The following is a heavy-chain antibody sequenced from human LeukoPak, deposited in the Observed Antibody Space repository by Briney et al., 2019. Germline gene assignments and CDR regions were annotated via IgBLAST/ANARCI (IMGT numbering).Heavy chain of an antibody. CDR1: GYTFTSYG. Sequence: ASVKVSCKASGYTFTSYGISWVRQAPGQGLEWMGWISAYNGNTNYAQKLQGRVTMTTDTSTSTAYMELRSLRSDDTAVYSCARDILTGYYNPFDYYGMDVWGQGTTVTVSS. D-gene: IGHD3-9*01. CDR3: ARDILTGYYNPFDYYGMDV. V-gene: IGHV1-18*01. J-gene: IGHJ6*02. CDR2: ISAYNGNT.